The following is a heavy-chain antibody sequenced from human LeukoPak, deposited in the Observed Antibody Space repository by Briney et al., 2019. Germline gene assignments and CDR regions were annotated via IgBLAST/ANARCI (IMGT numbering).Heavy chain of an antibody. CDR1: GYTFTSYY. D-gene: IGHD3-9*01. CDR3: ARSPYDILRFDP. V-gene: IGHV1-46*01. Sequence: ASVKVSCKASGYTFTSYYMHWVRQAPGQGLEWVGIINPSGGSTSYAQKFQGRVTMTRDTSTSTVYMELSSLRSEDTAVYYCARSPYDILRFDPWGQGTLVTVSS. CDR2: INPSGGST. J-gene: IGHJ5*02.